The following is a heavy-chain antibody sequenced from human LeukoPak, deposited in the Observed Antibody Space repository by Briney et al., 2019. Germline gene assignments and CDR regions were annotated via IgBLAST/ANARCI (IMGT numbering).Heavy chain of an antibody. CDR1: GFTFSSYA. Sequence: GGSLRLSCAASGFTFSSYAMHWVRQAPGKGLEWVAGISYDGSNKYYADSVKGRFTISRDNSKNTLYLQMNSLRAEDTAVYYCARDSLWLHLDYWGQGTLVTVSS. J-gene: IGHJ4*02. CDR2: ISYDGSNK. CDR3: ARDSLWLHLDY. D-gene: IGHD5-12*01. V-gene: IGHV3-30*04.